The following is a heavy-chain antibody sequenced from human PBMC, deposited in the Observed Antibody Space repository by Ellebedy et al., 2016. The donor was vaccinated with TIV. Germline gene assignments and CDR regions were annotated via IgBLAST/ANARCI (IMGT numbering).Heavy chain of an antibody. CDR2: INGDGGSR. CDR3: ARGRLLLGPFDY. Sequence: GESLKISXTASGFTFSSYWMHWVRQAPGKGLVYVSHINGDGGSRNYADSVKGRFTISRDNAKNTLYLQMNSLRAEDTAVYYCARGRLLLGPFDYWGQGTLVTVSS. D-gene: IGHD1-26*01. CDR1: GFTFSSYW. V-gene: IGHV3-74*01. J-gene: IGHJ4*02.